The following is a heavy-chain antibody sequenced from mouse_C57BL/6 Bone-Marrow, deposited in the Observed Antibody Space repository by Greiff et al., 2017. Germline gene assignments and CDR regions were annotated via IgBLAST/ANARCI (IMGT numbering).Heavy chain of an antibody. J-gene: IGHJ2*01. CDR1: GYTFTSYW. D-gene: IGHD1-1*01. CDR2: IDPSDSYT. V-gene: IGHV1-50*01. Sequence: QVQLQQPGAELVKPGASVKLSCKASGYTFTSYWMQWVKQRPGQGLEWIGEIDPSDSYTKYNQKFKGKATLTVDTSSSTAYMQLSSLTSEDSAVDYCSRRRYYGRHYFDYWGQGTTLTVAA. CDR3: SRRRYYGRHYFDY.